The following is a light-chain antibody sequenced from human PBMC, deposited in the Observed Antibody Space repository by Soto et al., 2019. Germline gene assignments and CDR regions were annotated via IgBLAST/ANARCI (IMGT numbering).Light chain of an antibody. CDR3: SSYTSSSTLLYV. Sequence: QSALTQPASVSGSPGQSITISCTGTSSDVGGYNYVSWYQQHPGKAPKLMIYDVSNPPSGVSNRFSGATSGNTASLTISGLQPEDEADYYCSSYTSSSTLLYVFGTGTKLTVL. J-gene: IGLJ1*01. CDR1: SSDVGGYNY. V-gene: IGLV2-14*01. CDR2: DVS.